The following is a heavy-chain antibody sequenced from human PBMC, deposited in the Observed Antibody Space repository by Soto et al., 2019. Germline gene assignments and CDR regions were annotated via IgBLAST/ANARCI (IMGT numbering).Heavy chain of an antibody. CDR3: ARYSYGYMPNWFDP. D-gene: IGHD5-18*01. Sequence: LETLSLTCTVSGFSISSSSYYLGWIRQPPGKGLEWIGSIYYSGSTYYNPSLKSRVTISVDTSKNQFSLKLSSVTAADTAVYYCARYSYGYMPNWFDPWGQGTLVTVSS. J-gene: IGHJ5*02. V-gene: IGHV4-39*01. CDR2: IYYSGST. CDR1: GFSISSSSYY.